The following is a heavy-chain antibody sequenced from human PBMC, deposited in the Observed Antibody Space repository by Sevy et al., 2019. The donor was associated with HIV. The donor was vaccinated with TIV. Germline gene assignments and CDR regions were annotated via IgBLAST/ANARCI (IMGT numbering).Heavy chain of an antibody. CDR3: ARPYRTEPFYYSGSSGYYYPTYFDY. CDR1: GFTFSNYW. D-gene: IGHD3-22*01. J-gene: IGHJ4*02. Sequence: GGSLRLSCAASGFTFSNYWMSWVRNAPGKGLEWVANIRHDGSEKYFVDSLKGRFAISRDNAKKSLYLQKKCLRHEDPDLYSGARPYRTEPFYYSGSSGYYYPTYFDYWGQGTLVTVSS. V-gene: IGHV3-7*01. CDR2: IRHDGSEK.